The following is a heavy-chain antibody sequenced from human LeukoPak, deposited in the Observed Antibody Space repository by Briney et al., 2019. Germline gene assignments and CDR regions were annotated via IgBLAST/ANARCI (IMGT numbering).Heavy chain of an antibody. Sequence: ASVKVSCKASGYTFTSYGISWVRQAPGQGLEWMGWISAYNGNTNYAQKLQGRVTMTTDTSTSTAYMELRSLRSDDTAVYYCARLLGFYGILTGYPDYWGQGTLVTVSS. J-gene: IGHJ4*02. V-gene: IGHV1-18*04. CDR2: ISAYNGNT. CDR3: ARLLGFYGILTGYPDY. CDR1: GYTFTSYG. D-gene: IGHD3-9*01.